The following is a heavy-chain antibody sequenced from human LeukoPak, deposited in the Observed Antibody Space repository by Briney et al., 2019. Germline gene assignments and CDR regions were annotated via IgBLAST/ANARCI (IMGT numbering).Heavy chain of an antibody. D-gene: IGHD1-26*01. J-gene: IGHJ4*02. V-gene: IGHV3-48*04. CDR2: ISSSGSAI. Sequence: GGSLRLSCAASGFTFSSYAMSWVRQAPGKGLEWVSYISSSGSAIYYADSVKGRFTISRDNAKNSLYLQMNSLRAEDTAVYYCAREPYPVGDTPIDYWGQGTLVTVSS. CDR1: GFTFSSYA. CDR3: AREPYPVGDTPIDY.